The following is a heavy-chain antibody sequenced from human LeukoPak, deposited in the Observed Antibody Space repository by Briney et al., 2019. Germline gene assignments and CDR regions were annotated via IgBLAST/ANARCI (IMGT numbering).Heavy chain of an antibody. V-gene: IGHV4-34*01. J-gene: IGHJ4*02. Sequence: SETLSLTCAVYGGSFSGYYWSWIRQPPGKGLEWIGEINHSGSTNYNPPLKSRVTISVDTSKNQFSLKLSSVTAADTAVYYCAREGYYDYWGQGTLVTVSS. CDR2: INHSGST. CDR3: AREGYYDY. CDR1: GGSFSGYY.